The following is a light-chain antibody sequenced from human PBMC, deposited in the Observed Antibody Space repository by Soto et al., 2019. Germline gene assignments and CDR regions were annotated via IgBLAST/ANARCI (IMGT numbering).Light chain of an antibody. Sequence: SYVLTQPPSVSVAPGKTATIPCGGNNIGSESVHWYQQKPGQAPVLVIYYDTDRPSGIPERFSGSNSGNTATLTISGVEAGDEAAYYCQVWNKGDHQVIFGGGTKLTVL. CDR3: QVWNKGDHQVI. CDR1: NIGSES. CDR2: YDT. V-gene: IGLV3-21*04. J-gene: IGLJ2*01.